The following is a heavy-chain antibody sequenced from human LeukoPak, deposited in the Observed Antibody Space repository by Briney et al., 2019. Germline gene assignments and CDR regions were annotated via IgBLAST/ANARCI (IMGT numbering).Heavy chain of an antibody. J-gene: IGHJ5*02. CDR2: IIPIVGLV. CDR3: ATSPAGTYDS. Sequence: ASVKVSCKASGGTTNSQIFSWVRQAPGQGLEWMGRIIPIVGLVKYAEMFQGTVTITADKSTNTAYLELSSLRSEDTAVYYCATSPAGTYDSWGPGTRVTVSS. V-gene: IGHV1-69*02. CDR1: GGTTNSQI. D-gene: IGHD3-16*01.